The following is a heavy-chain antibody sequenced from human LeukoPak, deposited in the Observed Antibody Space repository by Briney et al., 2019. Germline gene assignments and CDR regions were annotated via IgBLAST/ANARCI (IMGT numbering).Heavy chain of an antibody. V-gene: IGHV1-8*03. CDR1: GYTFTSYD. Sequence: GASVTVSCKASGYTFTSYDINWVRQAPGQGLEWMGWMNPNSGNTGYAQKFQGRVTITRNTSISTAYMELSSLRSEDTAVYYCARVRGRSWFDPWGQGTLVTVSS. CDR2: MNPNSGNT. J-gene: IGHJ5*02. CDR3: ARVRGRSWFDP. D-gene: IGHD3-10*01.